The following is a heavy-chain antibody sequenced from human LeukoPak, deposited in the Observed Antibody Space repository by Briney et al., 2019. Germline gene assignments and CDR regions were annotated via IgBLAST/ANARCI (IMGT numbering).Heavy chain of an antibody. J-gene: IGHJ6*03. CDR1: GHMFPSYG. CDR2: ISAYNVHT. D-gene: IGHD2-2*02. Sequence: ASVKVSCKASGHMFPSYGITWVRQAPGQGLEWMGWISAYNVHTNYAQKLQGRVTMTTDTSTSTAYMELRSLRSDDTAVYYCTRAGLGYQLLYHWSLDYYYMDVWGKGTTVTVSS. CDR3: TRAGLGYQLLYHWSLDYYYMDV. V-gene: IGHV1-18*01.